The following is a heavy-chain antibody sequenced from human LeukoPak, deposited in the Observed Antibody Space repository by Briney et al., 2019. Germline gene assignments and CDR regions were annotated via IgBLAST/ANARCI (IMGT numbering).Heavy chain of an antibody. Sequence: SETLSLTCTVSGGSISSSSYYWGWIRQPPGKGLEWIGSIYYSGSTYYNPSLKIRVTIAVDTSKNQFSLKLSSVTAADTAVYYCAGGGGHYDHWGQGTLVTVSS. V-gene: IGHV4-39*07. J-gene: IGHJ5*02. D-gene: IGHD3-16*01. CDR1: GGSISSSSYY. CDR3: AGGGGHYDH. CDR2: IYYSGST.